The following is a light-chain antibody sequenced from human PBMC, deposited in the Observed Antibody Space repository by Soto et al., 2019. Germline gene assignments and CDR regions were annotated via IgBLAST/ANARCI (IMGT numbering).Light chain of an antibody. CDR3: AAWDDSLNRHV. Sequence: QSVVTQPHSASGTLVQRVTLVCSGSSSDIGTSSVPGFQQLPGTAPKLLISTPNQRPSGVPERFSGSKSGTSASLSSSGLQSEDEADYYWAAWDDSLNRHVFVTGTTPTV. J-gene: IGLJ1*01. CDR2: TPN. V-gene: IGLV1-44*01. CDR1: SSDIGTSS.